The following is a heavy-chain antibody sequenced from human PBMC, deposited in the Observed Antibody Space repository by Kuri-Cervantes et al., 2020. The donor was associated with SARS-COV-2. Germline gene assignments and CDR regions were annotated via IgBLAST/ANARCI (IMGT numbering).Heavy chain of an antibody. Sequence: SETLSFTCTVSGGSIIDYYWSWIRQPPGKGLEWVGHIYSGRSANYNPSLNNRVTISVDTSNSQFSLRLTSVTAADTAIYFCARNMPQTWAGGMDVWGPGTTVTVSS. D-gene: IGHD2-2*01. CDR2: IYSGRSA. CDR1: GGSIIDYY. CDR3: ARNMPQTWAGGMDV. V-gene: IGHV4-59*01. J-gene: IGHJ6*02.